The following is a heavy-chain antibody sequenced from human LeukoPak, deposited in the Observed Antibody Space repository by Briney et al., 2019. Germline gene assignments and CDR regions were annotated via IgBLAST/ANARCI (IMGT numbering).Heavy chain of an antibody. V-gene: IGHV1-2*02. Sequence: GASVKVSCKASGCTFTGYYMHWVRQAPGQGLEWMGWINPNSGGTNYAQKFQGRVTMTRDTSISTAYMELSGLRSDDTAVYYCARAASAYYSGDYWGQGTLVTVSS. D-gene: IGHD3-22*01. J-gene: IGHJ4*02. CDR1: GCTFTGYY. CDR2: INPNSGGT. CDR3: ARAASAYYSGDY.